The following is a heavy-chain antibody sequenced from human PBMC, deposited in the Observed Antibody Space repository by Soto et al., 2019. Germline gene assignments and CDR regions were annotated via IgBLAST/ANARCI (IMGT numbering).Heavy chain of an antibody. CDR3: ARDRRNGDYVWDY. Sequence: SETLSLTCTVSGGSVSSGSYYWSWIRQPPGKGLEWIGYIYYSGSTNYNPSLKSRVTISVDTSKNQFSLKLSSVTAADTAVYYCARDRRNGDYVWDYWGQGTLVTVSS. V-gene: IGHV4-61*01. CDR2: IYYSGST. D-gene: IGHD4-17*01. CDR1: GGSVSSGSYY. J-gene: IGHJ4*02.